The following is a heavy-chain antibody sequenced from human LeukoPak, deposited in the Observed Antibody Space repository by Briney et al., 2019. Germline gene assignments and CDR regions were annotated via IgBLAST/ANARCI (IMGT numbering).Heavy chain of an antibody. CDR3: ARSRRRELLGTYFDY. D-gene: IGHD1-26*01. V-gene: IGHV3-30*04. Sequence: PGRSLRLSCAASGFTFSSYAMHWVRQAPGKGLEWVAVISYDGNNKYYADSVKGRFTISRDNSKNTLYLQMNSLRPEDTAVYYCARSRRRELLGTYFDYWGQGTLVTVSS. J-gene: IGHJ4*02. CDR1: GFTFSSYA. CDR2: ISYDGNNK.